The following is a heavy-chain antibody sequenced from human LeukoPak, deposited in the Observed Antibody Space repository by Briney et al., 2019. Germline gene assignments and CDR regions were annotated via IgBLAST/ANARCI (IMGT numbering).Heavy chain of an antibody. D-gene: IGHD3-9*01. CDR2: IYTSGST. CDR1: GGSISSGSYY. Sequence: SETLSLTCTVSGGSISSGSYYWSWIRQPAGKGLEWIGRIYTSGSTNYNPSLKSRVTISVDTSKNQFSLKLSSVTAADTAVYYCARAQAYYDILTGYYDYFDYWGQGTLVTVSS. CDR3: ARAQAYYDILTGYYDYFDY. J-gene: IGHJ4*02. V-gene: IGHV4-61*02.